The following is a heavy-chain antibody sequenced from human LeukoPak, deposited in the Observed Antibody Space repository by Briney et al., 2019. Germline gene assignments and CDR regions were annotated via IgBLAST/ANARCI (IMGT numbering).Heavy chain of an antibody. Sequence: ASVKVSCKASGGTFSSYAISWVRQAPGQGLEWMGGIIPIFGAANYAQKFQGRVTITADESMSTAYMELSSLRSEDTAVYYCANGPAASHYDFWSGYYYYWGQGTLVTVSS. D-gene: IGHD3-3*01. V-gene: IGHV1-69*13. J-gene: IGHJ4*02. CDR2: IIPIFGAA. CDR1: GGTFSSYA. CDR3: ANGPAASHYDFWSGYYYY.